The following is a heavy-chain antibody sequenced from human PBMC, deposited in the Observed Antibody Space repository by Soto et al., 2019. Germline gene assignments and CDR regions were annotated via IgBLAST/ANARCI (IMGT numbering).Heavy chain of an antibody. CDR1: GYTFTSYG. V-gene: IGHV1-18*01. J-gene: IGHJ4*02. CDR3: ARDLNPGTGDY. D-gene: IGHD1-1*01. Sequence: GASVKVSCKASGYTFTSYGISWVRQAPGQGLEWMGWISSYNGNTKYAQKLQGRVSMTTDTSTSTAYMELRSLRSDDTAVYYCARDLNPGTGDYWGQGTLVTVSS. CDR2: ISSYNGNT.